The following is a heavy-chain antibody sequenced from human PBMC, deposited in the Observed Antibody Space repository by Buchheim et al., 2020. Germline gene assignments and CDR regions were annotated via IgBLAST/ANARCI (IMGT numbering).Heavy chain of an antibody. CDR1: GFPFSGFW. CDR2: ISNDGSLT. Sequence: EVQLVESGGGSVQPGGSLRLSCAASGFPFSGFWMYWVRQVPGKGLVLVAHISNDGSLTAHADSVKGRFTVPRDNAKNTLYLQMNSLRAEDTAVYYCARGYYYGMDVWGQGTT. CDR3: ARGYYYGMDV. J-gene: IGHJ6*02. V-gene: IGHV3-74*01.